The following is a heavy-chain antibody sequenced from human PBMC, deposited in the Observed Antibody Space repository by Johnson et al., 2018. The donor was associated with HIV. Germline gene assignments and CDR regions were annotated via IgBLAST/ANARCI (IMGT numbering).Heavy chain of an antibody. D-gene: IGHD1-26*01. J-gene: IGHJ3*02. CDR2: ISWNSGSI. CDR3: AKGLGWELLTHDAFDI. CDR1: GFTFDDYA. V-gene: IGHV3-9*01. Sequence: VQLVESGGGLVQPGRSLRLSCAASGFTFDDYAMHWVRQAPGKGLEWVSGISWNSGSIGYADSVKGRFTISRDNANNSLYLQMNSLRAEDTALYYCAKGLGWELLTHDAFDIWGQGTMVTVSS.